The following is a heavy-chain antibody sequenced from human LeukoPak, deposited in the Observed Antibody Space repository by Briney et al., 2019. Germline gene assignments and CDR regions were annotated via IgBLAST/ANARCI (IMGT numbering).Heavy chain of an antibody. CDR3: AKGSALIAAAGHQPDDGFDY. CDR1: GFTFSSYS. D-gene: IGHD6-13*01. CDR2: ISGSGGST. J-gene: IGHJ4*02. V-gene: IGHV3-23*01. Sequence: GGSLTLSCAASGFTFSSYSMNWVRQAPGKGLEWVAAISGSGGSTYYADSVKGRFTISRDNYKNALYLQMNSLRAEDTAVYYCAKGSALIAAAGHQPDDGFDYWGQGTLVTVSS.